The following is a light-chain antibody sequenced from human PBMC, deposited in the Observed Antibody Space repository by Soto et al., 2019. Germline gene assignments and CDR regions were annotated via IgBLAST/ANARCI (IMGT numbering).Light chain of an antibody. V-gene: IGLV2-14*03. CDR3: SSYTSSSTRV. CDR1: SSDVGGYNY. Sequence: QSALTQPASVSGSPGQSITISCTGTSSDVGGYNYVSWYQQHPDKAPKLMIYDVSNRPSGVSNRFSGSKSGNTASLTISGRQADDEADYYCSSYTSSSTRVFGTGPKVTVL. CDR2: DVS. J-gene: IGLJ1*01.